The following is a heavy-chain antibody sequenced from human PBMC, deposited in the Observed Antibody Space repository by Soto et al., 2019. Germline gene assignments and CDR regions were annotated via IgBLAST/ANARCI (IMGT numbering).Heavy chain of an antibody. Sequence: PGGSLRLSCAASGFTFSSYGMHWVRQAPGKGLEWVAVISYDGSNKYYADSVKGRFTISRDNSKNTLYLQMNSLRAEDTAVYYCAKDSYYDSSGYSDYWGQGTLVTVSS. J-gene: IGHJ4*02. CDR1: GFTFSSYG. CDR3: AKDSYYDSSGYSDY. CDR2: ISYDGSNK. D-gene: IGHD3-22*01. V-gene: IGHV3-30*18.